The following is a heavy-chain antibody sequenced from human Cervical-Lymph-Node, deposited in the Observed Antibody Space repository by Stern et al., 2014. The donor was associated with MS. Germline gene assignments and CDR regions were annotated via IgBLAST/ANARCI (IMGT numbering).Heavy chain of an antibody. CDR1: GGSMSSKY. CDR3: ARVTGRGTRQNWFDS. D-gene: IGHD1-26*01. J-gene: IGHJ5*01. CDR2: IYSDGSN. V-gene: IGHV4-59*01. Sequence: VQLVESGPGLVKPSETVSLTCTVSGGSMSSKYWNWIRQPPGKGLEWIGYIYSDGSNNYNPSLKSRVIISLDTSTTQFSLSLTSVIAADTAVYYCARVTGRGTRQNWFDSWGQGTLVTVSS.